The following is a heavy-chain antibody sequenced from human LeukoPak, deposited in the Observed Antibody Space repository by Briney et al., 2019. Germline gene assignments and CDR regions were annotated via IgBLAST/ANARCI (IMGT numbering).Heavy chain of an antibody. CDR3: ARDGDYDFWSDYYTYYYYYMDV. CDR2: INPNNGGT. J-gene: IGHJ6*03. V-gene: IGHV1-2*02. Sequence: ASVKVSCKASGYTFTCHYIHWVRQAPGQGLEWMGWINPNNGGTKYAQKFQGRVTMTRDTSISTAYMELSRLRSDDTAVYYCARDGDYDFWSDYYTYYYYYMDVWGKGTTVTVSS. D-gene: IGHD3-3*01. CDR1: GYTFTCHY.